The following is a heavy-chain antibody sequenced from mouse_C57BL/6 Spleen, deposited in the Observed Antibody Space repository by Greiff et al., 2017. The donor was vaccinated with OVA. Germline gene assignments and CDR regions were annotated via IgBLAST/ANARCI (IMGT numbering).Heavy chain of an antibody. Sequence: VQLKESVAELVRPGASVKLSCTASGFNIKNTYMHWVKQRPEQGLEWIGRIDPANGNTKYAPKFQGKATITADTSSNTAYLQLSSLTSEDTAIYYCARPDSSGYVNYFDYWGQGTTLTVSS. CDR1: GFNIKNTY. J-gene: IGHJ2*01. CDR3: ARPDSSGYVNYFDY. CDR2: IDPANGNT. D-gene: IGHD3-2*02. V-gene: IGHV14-3*01.